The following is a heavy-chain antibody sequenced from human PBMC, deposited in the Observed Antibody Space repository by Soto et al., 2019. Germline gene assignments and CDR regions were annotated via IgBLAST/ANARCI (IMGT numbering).Heavy chain of an antibody. CDR3: AKALGSFEYSSFPSLFDS. Sequence: QVQLVDSGGGVVQPGRSLRLSCAASGFTFSSYAMHWVRQAPGKGLQWVGFISYDGNNKYYADSVKGRFTISRDNSKNTLYLQMDSLRPDDTAVYYCAKALGSFEYSSFPSLFDSWGQGTLVTVSS. J-gene: IGHJ4*02. V-gene: IGHV3-30*18. CDR1: GFTFSSYA. CDR2: ISYDGNNK. D-gene: IGHD6-6*01.